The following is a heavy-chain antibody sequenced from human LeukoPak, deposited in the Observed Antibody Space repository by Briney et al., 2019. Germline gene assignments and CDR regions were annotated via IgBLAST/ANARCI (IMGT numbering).Heavy chain of an antibody. CDR2: ISAYNGNT. CDR3: ARDLLSYSNPWYATDS. V-gene: IGHV1-18*01. D-gene: IGHD6-19*01. CDR1: GGTFNNYA. Sequence: GSSVKVSCKASGGTFNNYAISWVRQAPGQGLEWMGWISAYNGNTNYAQKLQGRVTMTADTSTSTAYMELRSLTSDDTAVYYCARDLLSYSNPWYATDSWGQGTLVTVSS. J-gene: IGHJ4*02.